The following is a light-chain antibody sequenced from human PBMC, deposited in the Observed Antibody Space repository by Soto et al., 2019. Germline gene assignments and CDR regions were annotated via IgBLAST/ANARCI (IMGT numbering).Light chain of an antibody. CDR2: DAS. CDR1: QSVSSY. J-gene: IGKJ3*01. Sequence: VVSQSRDALSLSPGGTATLYNRDSQSVSSYLAWYQEKPGQAPRLLISDASNRATGIPARFSGSGFGTAFSLTITGLEPEDFAASYCQQRSSWPLTFGLGTKVDIK. CDR3: QQRSSWPLT. V-gene: IGKV3-11*01.